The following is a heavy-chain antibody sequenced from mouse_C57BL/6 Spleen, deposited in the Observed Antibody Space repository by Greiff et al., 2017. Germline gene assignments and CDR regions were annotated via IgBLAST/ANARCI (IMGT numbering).Heavy chain of an antibody. Sequence: EVKLVESGGGLVKPGGSLKLSCAASGFTFSDYGMRWVRQAPEKGLEWVAYISSGSSTIYYADTVKGRFTISRDNAKNTLFLQMTSLRSEDTAMYYCARDYDYAMDYWGQGTSVTVSS. V-gene: IGHV5-17*01. CDR2: ISSGSSTI. CDR1: GFTFSDYG. CDR3: ARDYDYAMDY. J-gene: IGHJ4*01. D-gene: IGHD2-4*01.